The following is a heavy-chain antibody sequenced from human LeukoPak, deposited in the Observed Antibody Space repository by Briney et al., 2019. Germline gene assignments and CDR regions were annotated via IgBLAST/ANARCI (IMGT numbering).Heavy chain of an antibody. J-gene: IGHJ4*02. Sequence: PSETLSLTCTVSGGSISSYYWSWIRQPPGKGLEWIGYIYYSGSTNYNPSLKSRVTISVDTSKNQFSLKLSSVTAADTAVYYCAKDQVWIVVGSFDYWGQGTLVTVSS. V-gene: IGHV4-59*01. CDR3: AKDQVWIVVGSFDY. CDR1: GGSISSYY. CDR2: IYYSGST. D-gene: IGHD3-22*01.